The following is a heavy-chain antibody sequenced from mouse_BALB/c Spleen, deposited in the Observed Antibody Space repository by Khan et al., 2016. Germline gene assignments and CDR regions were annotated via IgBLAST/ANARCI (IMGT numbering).Heavy chain of an antibody. Sequence: QVQLKQSGAELARPGASVKLSCKASGYTFISYWMQWVKQRPGQGLEWIGAIYPGDGDTRYTQKFKGKATLTVDKSSSKAYMQLSSLASEDSAVLSGASGGTTGSPFAYWGQGTLVTVSA. CDR3: ASGGTTGSPFAY. CDR1: GYTFISYW. D-gene: IGHD1-1*01. V-gene: IGHV1-87*01. J-gene: IGHJ3*01. CDR2: IYPGDGDT.